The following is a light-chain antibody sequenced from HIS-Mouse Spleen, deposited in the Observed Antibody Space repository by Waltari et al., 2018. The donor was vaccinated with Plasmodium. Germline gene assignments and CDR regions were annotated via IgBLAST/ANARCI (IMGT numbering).Light chain of an antibody. J-gene: IGLJ1*01. V-gene: IGLV3-1*01. CDR2: QDS. Sequence: SYELTQPPSVSVSPGQIASITCSGDKLGDKYACWYQQKPGQSPVLVIYQDSKRPSGIPERFSGSNSGNTATLTISGTQAMDEADYYCQAWDSSTDYVFGTGTKVTVL. CDR3: QAWDSSTDYV. CDR1: KLGDKY.